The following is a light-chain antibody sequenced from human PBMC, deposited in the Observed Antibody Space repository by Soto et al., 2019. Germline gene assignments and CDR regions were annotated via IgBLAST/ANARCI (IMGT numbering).Light chain of an antibody. Sequence: DIQMTQSPSSLSASVGDRVTITCRASQSISTYLNWYQQKPGKAPKLLIYAASSLQSGVPSRFSGDGFGTDFTLTISSLQPEDFATYYCQQSYSTPLTFGGGTKVEIK. J-gene: IGKJ4*01. V-gene: IGKV1-39*01. CDR3: QQSYSTPLT. CDR2: AAS. CDR1: QSISTY.